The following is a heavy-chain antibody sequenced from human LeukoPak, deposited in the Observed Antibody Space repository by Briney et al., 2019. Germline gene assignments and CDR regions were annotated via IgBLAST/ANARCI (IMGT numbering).Heavy chain of an antibody. Sequence: SETLSLTCAVSGGSISSYYWSWIRQPPGKGLEWIGYIYYSGYTSYNPSLKSRVTISVDTSKNQFSLKLSSVTAADTAVYYCAGRDGSGYSFFDCWGQGTLVTVSS. V-gene: IGHV4-59*08. CDR1: GGSISSYY. CDR2: IYYSGYT. D-gene: IGHD3-22*01. CDR3: AGRDGSGYSFFDC. J-gene: IGHJ4*02.